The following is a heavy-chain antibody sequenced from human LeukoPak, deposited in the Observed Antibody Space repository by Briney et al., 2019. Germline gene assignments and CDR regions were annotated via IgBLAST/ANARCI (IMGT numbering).Heavy chain of an antibody. CDR3: ARGDTIFGVVTRFDY. CDR2: ISAYNGNT. D-gene: IGHD3-3*01. J-gene: IGHJ4*02. V-gene: IGHV1-18*01. Sequence: ASVKVSCKASGYTFTSYGISWVRQAPGQGLEWMGWISAYNGNTNYAQKLQGRVTMTTDTSTSTAYMELRSLRSDDTAVYYCARGDTIFGVVTRFDYWGQGTLVTVSS. CDR1: GYTFTSYG.